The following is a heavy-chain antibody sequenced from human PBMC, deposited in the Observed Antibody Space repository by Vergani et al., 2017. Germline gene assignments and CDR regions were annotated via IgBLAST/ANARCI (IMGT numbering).Heavy chain of an antibody. V-gene: IGHV3-7*03. Sequence: EVQLVESGGGLVQPGGSLRLSCAASRFTFSSYWLSWVRQAPGKGLEWVANIKQDGREKYYVDSVKGRFTISRDNAKNSLYLQMNSLRAEDTAVYYCARALDDRTYYDYVWGSYRYPNWYFDLWGRGTLVTVSS. D-gene: IGHD3-16*02. CDR3: ARALDDRTYYDYVWGSYRYPNWYFDL. J-gene: IGHJ2*01. CDR1: RFTFSSYW. CDR2: IKQDGREK.